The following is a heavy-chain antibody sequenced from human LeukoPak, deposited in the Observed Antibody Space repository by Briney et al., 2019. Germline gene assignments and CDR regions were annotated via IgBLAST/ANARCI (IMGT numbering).Heavy chain of an antibody. CDR1: GFTFGSYA. CDR2: ISSGSSFI. J-gene: IGHJ4*02. V-gene: IGHV3-21*04. D-gene: IGHD2-15*01. CDR3: ARGYCSGNSCRLFDY. Sequence: PGGSLRLSCAASGFTFGSYAMKWVRQAPGRVLEWVSSISSGSSFIYYADSVKGRFTTSRDNAKSSLSLQMNSLRAEDTALYYCARGYCSGNSCRLFDYWGQGTLVTVSS.